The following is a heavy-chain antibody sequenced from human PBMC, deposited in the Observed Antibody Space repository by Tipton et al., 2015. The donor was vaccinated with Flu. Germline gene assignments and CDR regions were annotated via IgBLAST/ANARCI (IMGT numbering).Heavy chain of an antibody. J-gene: IGHJ6*02. CDR1: SGFISSSTCY. V-gene: IGHV4-39*07. CDR2: TYYSGTT. Sequence: TLSLTCTVSSGFISSSTCYWAWIRQPPGKGLEWIGTTYYSGTTYYNPSLESRVTISMDTSKDQFSLRLTSVTAADTAVYYCARVSKVVVYGMDVWGQGTTVTVSS. D-gene: IGHD2-15*01. CDR3: ARVSKVVVYGMDV.